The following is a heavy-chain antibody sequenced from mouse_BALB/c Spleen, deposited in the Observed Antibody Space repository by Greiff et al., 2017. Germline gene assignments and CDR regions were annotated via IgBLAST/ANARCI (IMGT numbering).Heavy chain of an antibody. V-gene: IGHV5-6-5*01. CDR2: ISSGGST. CDR3: AREGYDYDGAWFAY. CDR1: GFTFSSYA. Sequence: LQQSGGGLVKPGGSLKLSCAASGFTFSSYAMSWVRQTPEKRLEWVASISSGGSTYYPDSVKGRFTISRDNARNILYLQMSSLRSEDTAMYYCAREGYDYDGAWFAYWGQGTLVTVSA. J-gene: IGHJ3*01. D-gene: IGHD2-4*01.